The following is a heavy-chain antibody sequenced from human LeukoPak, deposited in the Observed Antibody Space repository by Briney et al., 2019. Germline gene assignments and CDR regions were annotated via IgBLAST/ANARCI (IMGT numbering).Heavy chain of an antibody. CDR2: INPNNGGT. J-gene: IGHJ4*02. CDR3: ARDHNWGPDY. Sequence: ASVKVSCKASGNTFTGYYMHWVRQAPGQGLEWMGWINPNNGGTNYAQKFQGRVSLTRDTSISTAYMELSGLTSDDTAVYFCARDHNWGPDYWGQGTLVSVSS. CDR1: GNTFTGYY. D-gene: IGHD7-27*01. V-gene: IGHV1-2*02.